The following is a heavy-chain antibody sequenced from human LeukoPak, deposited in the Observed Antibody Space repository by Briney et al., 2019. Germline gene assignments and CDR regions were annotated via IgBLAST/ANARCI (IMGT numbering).Heavy chain of an antibody. Sequence: GGSLRLSCAASGFTFSSYSMNWVRQAPGKWLEWVSSISSSSSYMYYTDSVKGRFTISRDNAKNSLYLQMNSLRAEDTAVYYCARALSYGSGSYQADYWGQGTLVTVSS. J-gene: IGHJ4*02. V-gene: IGHV3-21*01. D-gene: IGHD3-10*01. CDR2: ISSSSSYM. CDR3: ARALSYGSGSYQADY. CDR1: GFTFSSYS.